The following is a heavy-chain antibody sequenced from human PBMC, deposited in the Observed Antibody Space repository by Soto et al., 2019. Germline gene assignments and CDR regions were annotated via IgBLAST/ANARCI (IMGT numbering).Heavy chain of an antibody. CDR1: GGSFSGYY. CDR3: AREESYYGMDV. Sequence: SETLSLTCAVYGGSFSGYYWSWIRQPPGKGLEWIGEINHSGSTNYNPSLKSRVTISVDTSKNQFSLKLSSVTAADTAVYYCAREESYYGMDVWGQGTTVTAP. J-gene: IGHJ6*02. CDR2: INHSGST. V-gene: IGHV4-34*01.